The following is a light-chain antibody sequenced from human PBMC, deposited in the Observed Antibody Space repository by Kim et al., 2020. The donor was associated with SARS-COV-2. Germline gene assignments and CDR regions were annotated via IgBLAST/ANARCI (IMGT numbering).Light chain of an antibody. Sequence: SNSLAWYQQTPGKAPKLLLSATSKLERGVPSRFSGSGSGTTYTLTINSLQPEDFATYYCQQYYSHPLSFGGGTKVDI. J-gene: IGKJ4*01. V-gene: IGKV1-NL1*01. CDR3: QQYYSHPLS. CDR1: SNS. CDR2: ATS.